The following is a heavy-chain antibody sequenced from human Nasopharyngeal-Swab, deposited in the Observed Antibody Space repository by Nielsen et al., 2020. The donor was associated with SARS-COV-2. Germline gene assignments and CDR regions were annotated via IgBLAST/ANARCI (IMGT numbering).Heavy chain of an antibody. CDR3: ARGSKVEETWGWFDP. V-gene: IGHV1-18*01. D-gene: IGHD1-26*01. Sequence: VRQAAGQGLEWMGRISTYNGNTYYAQKFQGRITLTTDTSTSTVYMELRSLRSDDTAIYYCARGSKVEETWGWFDPWGQGTLVTVSS. J-gene: IGHJ5*01. CDR2: ISTYNGNT.